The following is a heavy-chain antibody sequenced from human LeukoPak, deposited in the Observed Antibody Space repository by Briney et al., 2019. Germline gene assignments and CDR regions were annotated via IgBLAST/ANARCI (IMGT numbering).Heavy chain of an antibody. CDR1: GGTFSSYA. D-gene: IGHD3-22*01. Sequence: SVKVSCKASGGTFSSYAISWVRQAPGQGLEWMGGIIPIFGTANYAQKFQGRVTITADESTSTAYMELSSLRSEDTAVYYCAKGRYDSSGYTKRSFDYWGQGTLVTVSS. CDR3: AKGRYDSSGYTKRSFDY. J-gene: IGHJ4*02. V-gene: IGHV1-69*13. CDR2: IIPIFGTA.